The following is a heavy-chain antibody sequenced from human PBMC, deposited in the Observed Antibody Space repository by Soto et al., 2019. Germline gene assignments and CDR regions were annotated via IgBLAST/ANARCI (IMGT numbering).Heavy chain of an antibody. V-gene: IGHV4-59*01. D-gene: IGHD4-17*01. CDR1: GGSISSYY. CDR2: IYYSGST. CDR3: ARRYGGAFDI. Sequence: QVQLQESGPGLVKPSETLSLTCTVSGGSISSYYWSWIRQPPGKGLEWIGYIYYSGSTNYNPSLKXRVTISVDMSKNQSSLKLSSVTAADSAVYYCARRYGGAFDIWGQGTMVTVSS. J-gene: IGHJ3*02.